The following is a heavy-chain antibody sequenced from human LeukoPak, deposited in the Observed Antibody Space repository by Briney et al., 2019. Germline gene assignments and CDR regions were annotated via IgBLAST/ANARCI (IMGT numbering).Heavy chain of an antibody. D-gene: IGHD1-26*01. CDR1: GGSVSSSSYY. CDR2: IYYSGST. Sequence: SETLSLTCTVSGGSVSSSSYYWGWIRQPPGKGLEWIGSIYYSGSTYYNPSLKSRVTISVDTSKNQFSLKLSSVTAADTAVYYCARYASGSYFDYWGQGTLVTVSS. CDR3: ARYASGSYFDY. V-gene: IGHV4-39*01. J-gene: IGHJ4*02.